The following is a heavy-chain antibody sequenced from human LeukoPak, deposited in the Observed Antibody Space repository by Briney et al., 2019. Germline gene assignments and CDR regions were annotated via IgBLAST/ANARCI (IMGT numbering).Heavy chain of an antibody. D-gene: IGHD3-10*01. CDR2: IYSGGST. CDR1: GFTVSSNY. J-gene: IGHJ4*02. CDR3: TTSGPSARRDY. Sequence: GGSLRLSCAASGFTVSSNYMSWVRQAPGKGLEWVSIIYSGGSTYYADSVKGRFTISRDNSENTLYLQMNSLKTEDTAVYYCTTSGPSARRDYWGQGTLVTVSS. V-gene: IGHV3-53*01.